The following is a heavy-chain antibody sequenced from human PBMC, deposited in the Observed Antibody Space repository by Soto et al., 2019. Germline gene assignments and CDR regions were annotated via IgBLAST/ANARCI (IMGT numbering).Heavy chain of an antibody. D-gene: IGHD2-8*01. Sequence: GESLKISCKGPGYTFTDYWIGWVRQLPGKGLEWMGIIYPGDSDTRYSPSFQGHVTITVDKSTSTAYLQWNTLNASDTAMYFCSRDTTNSRYYYYAMDVWGQGTTVTVSS. CDR2: IYPGDSDT. V-gene: IGHV5-51*01. CDR1: GYTFTDYW. CDR3: SRDTTNSRYYYYAMDV. J-gene: IGHJ6*02.